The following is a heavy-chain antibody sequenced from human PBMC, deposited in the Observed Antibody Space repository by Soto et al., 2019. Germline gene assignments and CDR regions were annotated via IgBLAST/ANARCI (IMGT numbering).Heavy chain of an antibody. CDR2: ISGSGDST. CDR1: GFTLSNYA. Sequence: EVQLLESGGGLVQPGGSLRLSCAVSGFTLSNYAMSWVRQAPGKGLEWVSGISGSGDSTNYGDSVKGRFTISRDNAKNTLYLQMNSLRAEDTAVYYCARRLYCSSSSCYAVDYWGQGTLVTVSS. CDR3: ARRLYCSSSSCYAVDY. J-gene: IGHJ4*02. D-gene: IGHD2-2*01. V-gene: IGHV3-23*01.